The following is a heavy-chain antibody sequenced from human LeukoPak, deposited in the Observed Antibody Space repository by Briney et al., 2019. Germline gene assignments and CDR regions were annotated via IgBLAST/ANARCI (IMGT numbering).Heavy chain of an antibody. CDR3: ARGTAVAGT. Sequence: NPSETLSLTCTVSGDSISNYNWSWIRQPPGKGLEWIGYIYYSGSTNYNSSLKSRVTISVDTSKNQFSLRLSSVTAADTAVYYCARGTAVAGTWGQGTLVTVSS. D-gene: IGHD6-19*01. J-gene: IGHJ5*02. CDR1: GDSISNYN. CDR2: IYYSGST. V-gene: IGHV4-59*01.